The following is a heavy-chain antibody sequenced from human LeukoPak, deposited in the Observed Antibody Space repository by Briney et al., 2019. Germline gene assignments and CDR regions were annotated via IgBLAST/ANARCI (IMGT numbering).Heavy chain of an antibody. V-gene: IGHV1-2*02. CDR2: INPNSGGT. CDR3: ARDLEYCSSTSCYAGAPELGVGYYYYMDV. J-gene: IGHJ6*03. CDR1: GYTFTGYY. D-gene: IGHD2-2*01. Sequence: EASVKVSCKASGYTFTGYYMHWVRQAPGQGLEWMGWINPNSGGTNYAQKFQGRVTMTRDTSISTAYMELSRLRSDDTAVYYCARDLEYCSSTSCYAGAPELGVGYYYYMDVWGKGTTVTVSS.